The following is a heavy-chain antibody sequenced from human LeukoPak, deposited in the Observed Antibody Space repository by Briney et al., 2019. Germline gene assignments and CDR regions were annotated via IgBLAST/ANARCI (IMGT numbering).Heavy chain of an antibody. V-gene: IGHV4-34*01. CDR3: ARQVTFGYAYAYYFDY. Sequence: SETLSLTCAVYGGSFSGYYWSWIRQPPGKGLEWIGEINHSGSTNYNPSLKSRVTISVDTSKNQYSLKLSSVTAADTAVYYCARQVTFGYAYAYYFDYWGQGTLVTVSS. CDR1: GGSFSGYY. CDR2: INHSGST. D-gene: IGHD3-16*01. J-gene: IGHJ4*02.